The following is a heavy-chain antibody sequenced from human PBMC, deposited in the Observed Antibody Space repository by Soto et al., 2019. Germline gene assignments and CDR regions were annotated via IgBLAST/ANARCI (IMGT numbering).Heavy chain of an antibody. V-gene: IGHV4-39*01. CDR2: IYYSGST. Sequence: LSLTCTVSGGSISSSSYYWGWIRQPPGKGLEWIGSIYYSGSTYYNPSLKSRVTISVDTSKNQFSLKLSSVTAADTAVYYCARGRGFDYWGQGTLVTVSS. CDR3: ARGRGFDY. D-gene: IGHD1-26*01. J-gene: IGHJ4*02. CDR1: GGSISSSSYY.